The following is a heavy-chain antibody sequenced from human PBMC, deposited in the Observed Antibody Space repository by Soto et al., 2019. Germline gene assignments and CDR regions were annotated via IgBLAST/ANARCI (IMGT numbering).Heavy chain of an antibody. CDR2: ISYDGSNK. Sequence: GGSLRLSCAASGFTFSSYGMHWVRQAPGKGLEWVAVISYDGSNKYYADSVKGRFTISRDNSKNTLYLQMNSLRAEDTAVYYCAKVGDIVVIPDYYYMDVWGKGTTVTVSS. V-gene: IGHV3-30*18. CDR1: GFTFSSYG. J-gene: IGHJ6*03. D-gene: IGHD2-2*01. CDR3: AKVGDIVVIPDYYYMDV.